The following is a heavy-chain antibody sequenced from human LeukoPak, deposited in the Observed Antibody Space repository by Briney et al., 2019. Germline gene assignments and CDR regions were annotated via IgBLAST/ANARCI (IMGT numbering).Heavy chain of an antibody. Sequence: ASVKVSCKASGYTFTSYYMHWVRQAPGQGLEWMGWISAYNGNTNYAQKLQGRVTMTTDTSTSTAYMELRSLRSDDTAVYYCARVKERYFDWLHDYWGQGTLVTVSS. D-gene: IGHD3-9*01. CDR3: ARVKERYFDWLHDY. V-gene: IGHV1-18*04. CDR2: ISAYNGNT. J-gene: IGHJ4*02. CDR1: GYTFTSYY.